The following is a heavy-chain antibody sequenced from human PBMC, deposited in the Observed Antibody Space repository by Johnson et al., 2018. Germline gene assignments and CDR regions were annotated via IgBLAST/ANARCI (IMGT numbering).Heavy chain of an antibody. CDR3: ARDFGTTLFLFEY. V-gene: IGHV3-30-3*01. J-gene: IGHJ4*02. Sequence: QVQLVQSGGGVVQPGRSLRLSCAASGFTFSSYAMHWVRQAPGQGLEWVAVISYDGSNKYYADSVKGRFTISRDNSKNTLYLQMNSLRAEDTAVHYCARDFGTTLFLFEYWGQGTLVTVSS. CDR1: GFTFSSYA. CDR2: ISYDGSNK. D-gene: IGHD1-7*01.